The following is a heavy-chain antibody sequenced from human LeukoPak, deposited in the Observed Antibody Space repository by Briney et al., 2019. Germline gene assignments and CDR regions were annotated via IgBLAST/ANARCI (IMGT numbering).Heavy chain of an antibody. V-gene: IGHV3-23*01. CDR3: AKEGRLTVAAVVVENYFDY. J-gene: IGHJ4*02. CDR2: TSGSGGDT. CDR1: GFTVSNKY. D-gene: IGHD3-22*01. Sequence: GGSLRLSCAASGFTVSNKYISWVRLALGKGLEWVSGTSGSGGDTYYTDSVKGRFTISRDNSGTTVSLQMNSLTTDDTAVYFCAKEGRLTVAAVVVENYFDYWGQGTPVIVSA.